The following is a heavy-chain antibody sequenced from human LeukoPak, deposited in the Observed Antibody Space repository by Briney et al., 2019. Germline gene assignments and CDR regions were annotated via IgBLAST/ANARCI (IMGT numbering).Heavy chain of an antibody. D-gene: IGHD3-22*01. V-gene: IGHV4-39*01. J-gene: IGHJ4*02. CDR2: IYYSGST. CDR3: ARSITMIVVVITPYFDY. Sequence: PSETLSLTCAVYGGSFSGYYWGWIRQPPGKGLEWIGSIYYSGSTYYNPSLKSRVTISVDTSKNQFSLKLSSVTAADTAVYYCARSITMIVVVITPYFDYWGQGTLVTVSS. CDR1: GGSFSGYY.